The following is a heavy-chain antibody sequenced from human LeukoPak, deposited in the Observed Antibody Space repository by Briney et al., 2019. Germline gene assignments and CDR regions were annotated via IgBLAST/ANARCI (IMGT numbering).Heavy chain of an antibody. CDR1: GFTFDDYA. Sequence: GGSLRLSCAASGFTFDDYAMHWVRQAPGKGLEWVSLISGDGGSTYYADSVKGRFTVSRDNAKNSLYLQMNSLRDEDTAVYYCARVGDYGDYRWFDPWGQGTLVTVSS. J-gene: IGHJ5*02. CDR2: ISGDGGST. V-gene: IGHV3-43*02. D-gene: IGHD4-17*01. CDR3: ARVGDYGDYRWFDP.